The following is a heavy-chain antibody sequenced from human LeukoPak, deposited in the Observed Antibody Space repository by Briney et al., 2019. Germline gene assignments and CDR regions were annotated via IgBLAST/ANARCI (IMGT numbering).Heavy chain of an antibody. V-gene: IGHV3-48*03. CDR1: GFTFSSYE. CDR2: ISSSGSTI. J-gene: IGHJ4*02. CDR3: ARLAAAGIGYFDY. Sequence: PGGSLRLSCAASGFTFSSYEVNWVRQAPGKGLEWVSYISSSGSTIYYADSVKGRFTISRDNAKNSLYLQMNSLRAEDTAVYYCARLAAAGIGYFDYWGQGTLVTVSS. D-gene: IGHD6-13*01.